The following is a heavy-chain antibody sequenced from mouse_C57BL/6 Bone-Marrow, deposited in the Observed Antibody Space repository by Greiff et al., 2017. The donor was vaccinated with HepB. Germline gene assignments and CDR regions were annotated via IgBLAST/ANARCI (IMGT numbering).Heavy chain of an antibody. J-gene: IGHJ3*01. Sequence: VQLQQSGPGLVKPSQSLSLTCSVTGYSITSGYYWNWIRQFPGNKLEWMGYISYDGSNNYNPSLKNRISITRDTSKNQFFLKLNSVTTEDTATYYCARGGSSYRFAYWGQGTLVTVSA. D-gene: IGHD1-1*01. V-gene: IGHV3-6*01. CDR1: GYSITSGYY. CDR3: ARGGSSYRFAY. CDR2: ISYDGSN.